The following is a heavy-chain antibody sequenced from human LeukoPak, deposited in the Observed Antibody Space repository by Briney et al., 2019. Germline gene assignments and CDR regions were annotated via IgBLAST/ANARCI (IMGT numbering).Heavy chain of an antibody. Sequence: PGGSLRLSCAASGFTFSSYGMHWVRQAPGKGLEWVAFIRYDGSNKYYADSVKGRFTISRDNSKNTLYLQMNSLRAEDTAVYYCAKELGYCSSTSCYAIGPSDYWGQGTLVTVSS. CDR2: IRYDGSNK. CDR3: AKELGYCSSTSCYAIGPSDY. D-gene: IGHD2-2*01. J-gene: IGHJ4*02. V-gene: IGHV3-30*02. CDR1: GFTFSSYG.